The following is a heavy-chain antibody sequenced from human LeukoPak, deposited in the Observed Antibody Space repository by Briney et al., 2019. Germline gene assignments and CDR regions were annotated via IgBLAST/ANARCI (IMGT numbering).Heavy chain of an antibody. CDR2: IKQDGSEK. D-gene: IGHD3-22*01. Sequence: GGSLRLSCAASGFTFSSYWMSWVRQAPGKGLEWVANIKQDGSEKYYVDSVKGRFTISRDNAKNSLYLQMNSLRAEDTAVYYCARDGVTYYYDSSGLGGYYYYYMDVWGKGTTVTVSS. V-gene: IGHV3-7*01. CDR1: GFTFSSYW. CDR3: ARDGVTYYYDSSGLGGYYYYYMDV. J-gene: IGHJ6*03.